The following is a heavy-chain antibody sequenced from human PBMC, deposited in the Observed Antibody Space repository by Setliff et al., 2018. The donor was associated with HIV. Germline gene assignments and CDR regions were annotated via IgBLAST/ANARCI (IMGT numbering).Heavy chain of an antibody. CDR2: IYYSGST. CDR3: ARAGGGRRWLHLSYWYFDL. CDR1: GGSIRSYY. Sequence: SETLSLTCTVSGGSIRSYYWSWIRQPPGKGLEWIGYIYYSGSTNYNPSLKSRVTTSVDTSKNQFSLKLSSVTAADTAVYYCARAGGGRRWLHLSYWYFDLWGRGTLVTVSS. V-gene: IGHV4-59*01. D-gene: IGHD5-12*01. J-gene: IGHJ2*01.